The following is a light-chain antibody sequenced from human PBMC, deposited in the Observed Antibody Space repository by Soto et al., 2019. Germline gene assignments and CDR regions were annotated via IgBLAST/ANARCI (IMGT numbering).Light chain of an antibody. V-gene: IGLV1-47*02. CDR2: GNN. Sequence: QSVLTQPPSASATCGQRATISCSGSSSNIGSSYVYWYQKLPGTAAKLPTFGNNHRPSGVLDRFSGSKSGTAASLTISGLRSEDEADYYCAAWDDSLSGDVFGTGTKVTVL. CDR3: AAWDDSLSGDV. CDR1: SSNIGSSY. J-gene: IGLJ1*01.